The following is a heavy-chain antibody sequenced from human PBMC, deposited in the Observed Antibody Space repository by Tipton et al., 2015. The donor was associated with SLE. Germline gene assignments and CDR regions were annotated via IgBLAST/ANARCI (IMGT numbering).Heavy chain of an antibody. V-gene: IGHV3-23*01. CDR3: AKAGLNYCGDY. J-gene: IGHJ4*02. CDR2: ISTSGDYT. CDR1: GFTFSSYA. Sequence: SLRLSCAVSGFTFSSYAMRWVRQAPGKGLEWVSGISTSGDYTYYPDSVKGRFTVSRDNSKNTLYLQMNSLRAEDTALYYCAKAGLNYCGDYWGQGTQVTVSS. D-gene: IGHD3-10*01.